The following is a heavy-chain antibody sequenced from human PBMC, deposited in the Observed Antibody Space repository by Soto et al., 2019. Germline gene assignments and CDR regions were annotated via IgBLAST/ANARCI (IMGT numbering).Heavy chain of an antibody. CDR2: ISKTSDYI. CDR1: GFGISDYT. Sequence: SGGSLRLSCGASGFGISDYTLSWVRQAPGKGLEWVSSISKTSDYIYYGDSLRGRFTISRDNARNSLYLQMNNLTVDDSAVYYCANLPEYWGQGALVTVSS. J-gene: IGHJ4*02. V-gene: IGHV3-21*01. CDR3: ANLPEY.